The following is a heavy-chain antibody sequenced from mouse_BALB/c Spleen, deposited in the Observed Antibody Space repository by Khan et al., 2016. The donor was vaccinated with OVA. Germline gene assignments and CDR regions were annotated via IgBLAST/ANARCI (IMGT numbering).Heavy chain of an antibody. CDR2: IYPGEANT. CDR1: GHAYSNYW. Sequence: QVQLQQSGAELVRPGSSVKISCKASGHAYSNYWMNWVKQRPGQGLEWIGQIYPGEANTNYNGKFKGKVTLTVDKSSSTAYMQLSSLTSEDSAVYFFAREGYDGYYRAWFAYWGQGTLVTVSA. CDR3: AREGYDGYYRAWFAY. D-gene: IGHD2-3*01. J-gene: IGHJ3*01. V-gene: IGHV1-80*01.